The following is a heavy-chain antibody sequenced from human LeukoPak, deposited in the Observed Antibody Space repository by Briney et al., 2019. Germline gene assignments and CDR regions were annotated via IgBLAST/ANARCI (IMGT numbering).Heavy chain of an antibody. J-gene: IGHJ4*02. Sequence: PGGSLRLSCAASGFTFSPYAMTWVRQAPGKGLEWVSSISSTSTYTYYADSVKGRFTISRDNAKNSLYLQMNSLSAEDTAVYYCARVAGYCSSTSNCYFDYWGQGTLVTVSS. CDR3: ARVAGYCSSTSNCYFDY. V-gene: IGHV3-21*01. D-gene: IGHD2/OR15-2a*01. CDR2: ISSTSTYT. CDR1: GFTFSPYA.